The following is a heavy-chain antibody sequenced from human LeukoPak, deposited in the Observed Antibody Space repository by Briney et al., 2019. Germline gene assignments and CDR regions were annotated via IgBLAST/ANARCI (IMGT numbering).Heavy chain of an antibody. Sequence: GGSLRLSCAASEFSVGSNYMTWVRQAPGKGLEWVSAIGGSGDSTYYAVSVKGWFTISRDNSKNTLYLQMNSLRAEDTAVYYCAKDLSGSSIERGYMDVWGKGTTVTVSS. CDR1: EFSVGSNY. CDR3: AKDLSGSSIERGYMDV. V-gene: IGHV3-23*01. CDR2: IGGSGDST. D-gene: IGHD1-26*01. J-gene: IGHJ6*03.